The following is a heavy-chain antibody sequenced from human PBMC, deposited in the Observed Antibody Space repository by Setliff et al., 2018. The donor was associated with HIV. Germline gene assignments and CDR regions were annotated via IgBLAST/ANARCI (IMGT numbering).Heavy chain of an antibody. J-gene: IGHJ5*02. Sequence: SETLSLTCAASGFSFSYAWMSWVRQPPGKGLQWIGSISYTGKSYYNPALKRRVTVSVDTSKNQLSLKLSSVTAADTAVYYCARHDMRHYDFWSGSPSHWFDPWGQGTLVTVSS. V-gene: IGHV4-39*01. CDR3: ARHDMRHYDFWSGSPSHWFDP. CDR2: ISYTGKS. CDR1: GFSFSYAW. D-gene: IGHD3-3*01.